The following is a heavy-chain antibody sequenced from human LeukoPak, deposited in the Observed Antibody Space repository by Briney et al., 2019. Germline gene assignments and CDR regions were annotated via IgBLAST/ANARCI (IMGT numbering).Heavy chain of an antibody. Sequence: GGSLRLSCAASGFTFSSYGMHWVRQAPGKGLEWVAVISGSGGSTYYADSVKGRFTISRDNSKNTLYLQMNSLRAEDTAVYYCAREEYGDYFVYWGQGTLVTVSS. V-gene: IGHV3-NL1*01. CDR3: AREEYGDYFVY. D-gene: IGHD4-17*01. CDR2: ISGSGGST. CDR1: GFTFSSYG. J-gene: IGHJ4*02.